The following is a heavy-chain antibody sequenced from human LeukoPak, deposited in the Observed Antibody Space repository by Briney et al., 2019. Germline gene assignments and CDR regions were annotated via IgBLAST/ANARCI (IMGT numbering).Heavy chain of an antibody. D-gene: IGHD2-2*01. CDR2: INSDGSNT. CDR3: ASGGSAAAPYYFDY. V-gene: IGHV3-74*01. CDR1: GFTFSSNW. Sequence: GGSLRLSCAGSGFTFSSNWMHWVRQVPGKGLVWVSRINSDGSNTNYADSVKGRFTISRDNAKNSLYLQMNSLRAEDTAVYYCASGGSAAAPYYFDYWGQGTLVTVSS. J-gene: IGHJ4*02.